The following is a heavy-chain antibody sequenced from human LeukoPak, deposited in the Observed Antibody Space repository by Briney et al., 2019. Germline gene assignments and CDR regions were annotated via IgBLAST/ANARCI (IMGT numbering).Heavy chain of an antibody. V-gene: IGHV4-34*01. D-gene: IGHD3-10*01. Sequence: PSETLSLTCAVYGGSFSGYYWSWIRQPPGKGLEWIGEINHSGSTNYNPSLKSRVTISVDTSKNQFSLKLSSVTAADTAVHYCARAPKNYYGSGSYYNGGWFDPWGQGTLVTVSS. CDR2: INHSGST. J-gene: IGHJ5*02. CDR3: ARAPKNYYGSGSYYNGGWFDP. CDR1: GGSFSGYY.